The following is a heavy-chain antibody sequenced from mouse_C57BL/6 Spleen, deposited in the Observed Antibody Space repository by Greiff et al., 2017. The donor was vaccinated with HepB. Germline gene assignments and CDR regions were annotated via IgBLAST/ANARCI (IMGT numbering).Heavy chain of an antibody. Sequence: QVHVKQSGAELAKPGASVKLSCKASGYTFTSYWMHWVKQRPGQGLEWIGYINPSSGYTKYNQKFKDKATLTADKSSSTAYMQLSSLTYEDSAVYYCARDYYSNPYYAMDYWGQGTSVTVSS. CDR1: GYTFTSYW. J-gene: IGHJ4*01. CDR3: ARDYYSNPYYAMDY. D-gene: IGHD2-5*01. V-gene: IGHV1-7*01. CDR2: INPSSGYT.